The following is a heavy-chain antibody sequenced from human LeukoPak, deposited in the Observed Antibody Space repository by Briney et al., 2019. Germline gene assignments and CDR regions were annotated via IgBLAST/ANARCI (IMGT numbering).Heavy chain of an antibody. CDR1: GGSFSGYY. D-gene: IGHD3-10*01. Sequence: SETLSLTCAVYGGSFSGYYWSWIRQPPGKGLEWIGEINHSGSTNYNPSLKSRVTISVDTSKNQFSLKLSSVTAADTALYYCAGIYYYGSGSYKYSQHWGQGTLVTVS. V-gene: IGHV4-34*01. J-gene: IGHJ1*01. CDR3: AGIYYYGSGSYKYSQH. CDR2: INHSGST.